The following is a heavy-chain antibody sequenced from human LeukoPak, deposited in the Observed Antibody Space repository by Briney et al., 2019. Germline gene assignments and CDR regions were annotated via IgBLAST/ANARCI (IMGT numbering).Heavy chain of an antibody. Sequence: GGSLSLSCAASGFIFSSYGMHWVRQAPGKGLEWVAVIWYDGSNKYYADSVKGRFTISRDNSKNTLYLQMNSLRAEDTAVYYCARLGSGWGIDYWGQGTLVTVSS. CDR2: IWYDGSNK. J-gene: IGHJ4*02. V-gene: IGHV3-33*01. CDR3: ARLGSGWGIDY. CDR1: GFIFSSYG. D-gene: IGHD6-19*01.